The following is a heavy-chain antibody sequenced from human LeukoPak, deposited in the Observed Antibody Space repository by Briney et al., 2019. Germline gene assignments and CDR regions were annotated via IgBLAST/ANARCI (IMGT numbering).Heavy chain of an antibody. Sequence: GESLRISCKGSGYSFTSYWISWVRQMPGKGLEGMGRIDPSDSYTNYRPSFQGHVPISADKSISTAYLQWSSLKASDTAMYYCARRKVDTAMNYYYGMDVWGQGTTVTVSS. J-gene: IGHJ6*02. CDR2: IDPSDSYT. CDR3: ARRKVDTAMNYYYGMDV. V-gene: IGHV5-10-1*01. D-gene: IGHD5-18*01. CDR1: GYSFTSYW.